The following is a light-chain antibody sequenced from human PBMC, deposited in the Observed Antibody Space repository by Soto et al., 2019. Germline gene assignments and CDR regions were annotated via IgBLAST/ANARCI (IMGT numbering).Light chain of an antibody. Sequence: DIQMTQSPSSLSASVGDRVTITCQASHDISIYLNWYQQKSGKAPKLLIYAASNLQTGVPSRFSGSGSGTDFTFTITSLQPEDFAAYYCQQYDNLLLTFGGGTKVEIK. CDR3: QQYDNLLLT. CDR1: HDISIY. J-gene: IGKJ4*01. CDR2: AAS. V-gene: IGKV1-33*01.